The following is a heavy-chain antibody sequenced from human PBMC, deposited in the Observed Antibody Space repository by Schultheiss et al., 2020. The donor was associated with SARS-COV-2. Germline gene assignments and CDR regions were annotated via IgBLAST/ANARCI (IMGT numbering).Heavy chain of an antibody. Sequence: SETLSLTCTVSGGSISSGDYYWSWIRQPPGKGLEWIGYIYYSGSTYYNPSLKSRVTISVDTSKNQFSLKLSSVTAADTAVYYCARDRGSYYSWYFDLWGRGTLVTVAS. CDR2: IYYSGST. J-gene: IGHJ2*01. CDR1: GGSISSGDYY. D-gene: IGHD1-26*01. V-gene: IGHV4-30-4*02. CDR3: ARDRGSYYSWYFDL.